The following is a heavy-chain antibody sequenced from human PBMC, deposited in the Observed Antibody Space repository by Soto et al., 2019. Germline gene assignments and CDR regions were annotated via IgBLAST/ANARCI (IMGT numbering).Heavy chain of an antibody. Sequence: TETLYITCAVSGGSFTSNNWWTWVRQPPGQGLEWIGEIYRTGSTNYNPSLKSRVTISLDKSENQFSLKVTSLTAADTAVYYYVIRDKGTSVDYWCQGTLVTVSS. CDR3: VIRDKGTSVDY. J-gene: IGHJ4*02. V-gene: IGHV4-4*02. D-gene: IGHD1-7*01. CDR2: IYRTGST. CDR1: GGSFTSNNW.